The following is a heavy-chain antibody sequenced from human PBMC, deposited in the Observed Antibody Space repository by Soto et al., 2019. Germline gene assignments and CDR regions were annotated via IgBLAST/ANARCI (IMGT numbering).Heavy chain of an antibody. CDR3: ARDCSSSSCSVWHY. D-gene: IGHD2-2*01. V-gene: IGHV3-23*01. J-gene: IGHJ4*02. CDR2: ITGSADKT. CDR1: GFSRSNYA. Sequence: DFGFSRSNYAMTWVRQAPGKGLEWVSGITGSADKTYYADSVKGRFIISRDNSKNTLYLQMNSLRAEDTALYYCARDCSSSSCSVWHYWGQGTLVTVSS.